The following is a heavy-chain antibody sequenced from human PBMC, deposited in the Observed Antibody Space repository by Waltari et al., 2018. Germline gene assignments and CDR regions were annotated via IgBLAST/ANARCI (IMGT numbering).Heavy chain of an antibody. CDR3: VKVMGDLGTKYGLDV. CDR1: GFTFTDFD. Sequence: EEQLSESGGGLVQPGGSLRLSCAASGFTFTDFDMTWVRQAPGKGLEWVSDSNSDGSDTQYAESVRGRFTMSRDNSRGTVSLEMNGLRAADTAVYYCVKVMGDLGTKYGLDVWGRGTTVTVSS. J-gene: IGHJ6*01. CDR2: SNSDGSDT. V-gene: IGHV3-23*03. D-gene: IGHD1-1*01.